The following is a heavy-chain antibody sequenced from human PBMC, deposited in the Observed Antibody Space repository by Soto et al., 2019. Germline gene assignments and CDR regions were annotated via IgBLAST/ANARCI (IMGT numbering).Heavy chain of an antibody. CDR2: VYWDDDK. CDR3: AHRQLVTFFALVTQTEVWFDS. D-gene: IGHD5-18*01. Sequence: QITLKESGPTLVNPTQTLTLTCTFSGFSLSTSGAAVGWIRQPPGKALEWLALVYWDDDKRYSPSIKNRGTITKDTSKNQVVLTLTNAEPVDTATYYGAHRQLVTFFALVTQTEVWFDSWGQGTLVTVPS. V-gene: IGHV2-5*02. J-gene: IGHJ5*01. CDR1: GFSLSTSGAA.